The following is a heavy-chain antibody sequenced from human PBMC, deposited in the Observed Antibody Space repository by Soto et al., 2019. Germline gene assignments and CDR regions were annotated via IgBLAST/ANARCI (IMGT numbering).Heavy chain of an antibody. CDR2: ISSSSSYI. J-gene: IGHJ3*02. V-gene: IGHV3-21*01. CDR1: GFTFSSYR. Sequence: GGSLRLSCAASGFTFSSYRMNWVRQAPGKGLERVSSISSSSSYIYYADSVKGRFTISRDNAKNSLYLQMNSLRAEDTAVYYCASPPDSSSWYHDAFDIWGQGTMVTVSS. D-gene: IGHD6-13*01. CDR3: ASPPDSSSWYHDAFDI.